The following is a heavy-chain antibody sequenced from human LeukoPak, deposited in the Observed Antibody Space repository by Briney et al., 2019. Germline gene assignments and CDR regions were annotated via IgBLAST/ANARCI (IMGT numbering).Heavy chain of an antibody. V-gene: IGHV1-18*01. D-gene: IGHD3-10*01. J-gene: IGHJ4*02. CDR2: ISAYNGNT. CDR3: ARVLIGVYNNAGRAYFDY. Sequence: ASVKVSCKVSGYIFTSYGINWVRQAPGQGLEWMGWISAYNGNTNYAQKLQGRVTMSTDTSTTTAYMELRSLRSDDTAVYYCARVLIGVYNNAGRAYFDYWGQGTLVTVSS. CDR1: GYIFTSYG.